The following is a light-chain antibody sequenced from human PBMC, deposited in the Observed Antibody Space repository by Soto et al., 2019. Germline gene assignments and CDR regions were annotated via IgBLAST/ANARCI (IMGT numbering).Light chain of an antibody. CDR1: QSVSSNY. V-gene: IGKV3-20*01. CDR2: GTF. J-gene: IGKJ2*01. Sequence: IVLTQSPGTLSLSPGERATLSCRASQSVSSNYLAWYQQKPGQPPRLLLYGTFSRATGVPDRFSGSGSGTDLTLTINRLEPEAFAVYYCQQYVSSPYTFGQGTRLEIK. CDR3: QQYVSSPYT.